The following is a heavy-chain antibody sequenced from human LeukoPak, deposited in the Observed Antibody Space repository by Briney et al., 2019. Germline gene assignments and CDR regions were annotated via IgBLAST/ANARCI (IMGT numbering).Heavy chain of an antibody. CDR1: GGSIRSGSYY. D-gene: IGHD3-10*01. V-gene: IGHV4-61*02. CDR2: VYTSGST. Sequence: PSETLSLTCTVSGGSIRSGSYYWSWLRQAAGKGLEWIVRVYTSGSTNYNPSLESRVTISVDTSKNQFSLNLSSVTAADTAVYYCAGGVTIVRGTSKHFDYWGQGTLVTVSS. J-gene: IGHJ4*02. CDR3: AGGVTIVRGTSKHFDY.